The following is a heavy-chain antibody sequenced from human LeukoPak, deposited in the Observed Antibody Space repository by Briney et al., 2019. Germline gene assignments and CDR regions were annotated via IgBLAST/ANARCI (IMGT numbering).Heavy chain of an antibody. Sequence: PGGSLRLSCVASGFPFSSYWMTWVRQAPGKGLEWVSIISLDGSTEFYADSEKGRFTISRDTASNTMHLEMNNLRTEDTAVYYCMRDYMGWFDPWGQGTLVTVSS. CDR1: GFPFSSYW. CDR3: MRDYMGWFDP. J-gene: IGHJ5*02. V-gene: IGHV3-30-3*01. D-gene: IGHD3-10*01. CDR2: ISLDGSTE.